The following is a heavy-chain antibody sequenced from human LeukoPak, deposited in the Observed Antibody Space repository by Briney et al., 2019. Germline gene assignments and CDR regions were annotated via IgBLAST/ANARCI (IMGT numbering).Heavy chain of an antibody. J-gene: IGHJ4*02. D-gene: IGHD6-19*01. CDR2: IDGSGGSI. CDR3: ARERSGTGWFDY. Sequence: GGSLRLSCAASEFSFSTYNMTWVRQAPGKGLEWVSFIDGSGGSIYYADSVRGRFTISRDNAKNSLYLQMSSLRDEDTAVYYCARERSGTGWFDYWGQGTLVTVSS. CDR1: EFSFSTYN. V-gene: IGHV3-48*02.